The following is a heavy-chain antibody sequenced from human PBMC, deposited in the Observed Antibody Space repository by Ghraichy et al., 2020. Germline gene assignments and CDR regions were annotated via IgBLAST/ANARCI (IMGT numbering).Heavy chain of an antibody. V-gene: IGHV3-21*01. Sequence: GGSLRLSCAASGFTFSSYSMNWVRQAPGKGLEWVSSISSSSSYIYYADSVKGRFTISRDNAKNSLYLQMNSLRAEDTAVYYCARDLGRSDDSSGYYYVLTNYYYYGMDVWGQGTTVTVSS. CDR3: ARDLGRSDDSSGYYYVLTNYYYYGMDV. D-gene: IGHD3-22*01. CDR2: ISSSSSYI. CDR1: GFTFSSYS. J-gene: IGHJ6*02.